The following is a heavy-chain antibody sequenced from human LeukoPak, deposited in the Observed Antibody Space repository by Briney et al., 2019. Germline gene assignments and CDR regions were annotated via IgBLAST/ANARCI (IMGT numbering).Heavy chain of an antibody. Sequence: GESLKISCKGSGYSFTSYWIGWVRQMPGKGLEWMGIIYPGDSDTRYSPSFQGQVTISADKSISTAYLQWSSLKASDTAIYYCARGSHYLDTSGSPIDFWGQGTLVTVSS. CDR1: GYSFTSYW. J-gene: IGHJ4*02. D-gene: IGHD3-22*01. CDR3: ARGSHYLDTSGSPIDF. V-gene: IGHV5-51*01. CDR2: IYPGDSDT.